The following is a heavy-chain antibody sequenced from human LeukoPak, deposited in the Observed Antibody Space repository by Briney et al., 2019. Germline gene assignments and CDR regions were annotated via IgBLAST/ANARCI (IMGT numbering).Heavy chain of an antibody. CDR3: ARLWGDATIFDL. J-gene: IGHJ4*02. CDR1: GFTVSGNY. Sequence: GGSLRLSCAASGFTVSGNYMSWVRQAPGKGLEWVANINRDGSAKYYVDSVKGRFTVSRDNAKNSLYLQTNSLRGEDTAVYYCARLWGDATIFDLWGQGTLVTVSS. V-gene: IGHV3-7*01. CDR2: INRDGSAK. D-gene: IGHD3-10*01.